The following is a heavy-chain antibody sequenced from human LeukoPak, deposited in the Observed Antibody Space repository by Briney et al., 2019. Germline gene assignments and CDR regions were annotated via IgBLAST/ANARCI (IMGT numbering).Heavy chain of an antibody. CDR2: IYYSGST. CDR3: AKSSVAGPSHFDY. J-gene: IGHJ4*02. V-gene: IGHV4-39*07. D-gene: IGHD6-19*01. CDR1: GFTVSSNY. Sequence: GSLRLSCAASGFTVSSNYMSWVRQAPGKGLEWIGSIYYSGSTYYNPSLKSRVTISVDTSKNQFSLKLSSVTAADTAVYYCAKSSVAGPSHFDYWGQGTLVTVSS.